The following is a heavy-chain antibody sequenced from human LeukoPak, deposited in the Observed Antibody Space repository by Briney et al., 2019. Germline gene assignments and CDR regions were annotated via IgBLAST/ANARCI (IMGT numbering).Heavy chain of an antibody. CDR1: GYTFTSYA. D-gene: IGHD3-22*01. CDR2: INAGNGNT. CDR3: ARGRGSGYYIHLDY. Sequence: GASVKVSCKASGYTFTSYAMHWVRQAPGQRLEWMGWINAGNGNTKYSQKFQGRVTITRDTSASTAYMELSSLRSEDTAVYYCARGRGSGYYIHLDYWGQGTLVTVSS. V-gene: IGHV1-3*01. J-gene: IGHJ4*02.